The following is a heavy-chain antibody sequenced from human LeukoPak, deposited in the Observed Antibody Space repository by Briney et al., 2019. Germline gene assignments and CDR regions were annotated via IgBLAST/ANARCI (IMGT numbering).Heavy chain of an antibody. V-gene: IGHV1-18*01. CDR1: GYTFTSYG. Sequence: GASVKVSCKPSGYTFTSYGIIWVRQAPGQGLEWMGWISAYNGNTNYAQKLQGRVTMTTDTSTSTAYMELRSLRSDDTAVYYCARALPKKYCSGGSCYLDYWGQGTLVTVSS. D-gene: IGHD2-15*01. CDR3: ARALPKKYCSGGSCYLDY. J-gene: IGHJ4*02. CDR2: ISAYNGNT.